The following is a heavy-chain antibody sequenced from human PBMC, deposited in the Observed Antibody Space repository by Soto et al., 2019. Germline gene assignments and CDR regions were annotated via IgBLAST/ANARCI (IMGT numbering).Heavy chain of an antibody. V-gene: IGHV4-30-2*01. CDR3: TRDYDDSYYYGMDV. J-gene: IGHJ6*02. CDR1: GGSISSGGYS. Sequence: PSETLSLTCAVSGGSISSGGYSWSWIRQPPGKGLEWIGYIYHSGSTYYNPSLKSRVTISVDRSKNQFSLKLSSVTAADTAVYYCTRDYDDSYYYGMDVWGQGTTVTVSS. CDR2: IYHSGST. D-gene: IGHD5-12*01.